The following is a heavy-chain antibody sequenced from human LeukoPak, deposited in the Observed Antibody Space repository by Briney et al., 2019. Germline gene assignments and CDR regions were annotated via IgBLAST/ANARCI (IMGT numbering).Heavy chain of an antibody. J-gene: IGHJ3*02. D-gene: IGHD3-3*01. CDR2: INPNSGGT. V-gene: IGHV1-2*02. CDR1: GYTFTGYY. Sequence: VASVKVSCKASGYTFTGYYMHWVRQAPGQGLEWMGWINPNSGGTNYAQKFQGRVTMTRDTSISTAYMELSRLRSDDTAVYYCARAGGFWSGYYTFDAFDIWVQGTMVTVSS. CDR3: ARAGGFWSGYYTFDAFDI.